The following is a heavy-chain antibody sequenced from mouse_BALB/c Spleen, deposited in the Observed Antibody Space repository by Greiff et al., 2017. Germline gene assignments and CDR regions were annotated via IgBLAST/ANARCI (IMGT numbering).Heavy chain of an antibody. Sequence: EGQLQQSGAELVKPGASVKLSCTASGFNIKDTYMHWVKQRPEQGLEWIGRIDPANGNTKYDPKFQGKATITADTSSNTAYLQLSSLTSEDTAVYFCARSSMCYYFDYWGQGTTLTVSS. CDR3: ARSSMCYYFDY. V-gene: IGHV14-3*02. CDR2: IDPANGNT. CDR1: GFNIKDTY. D-gene: IGHD2-3*01. J-gene: IGHJ2*01.